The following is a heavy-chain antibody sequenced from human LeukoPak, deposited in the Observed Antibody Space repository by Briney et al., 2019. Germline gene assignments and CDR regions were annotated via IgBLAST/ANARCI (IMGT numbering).Heavy chain of an antibody. J-gene: IGHJ4*02. D-gene: IGHD3-22*01. CDR2: MHLSGTT. Sequence: PSETLSLTCTVSGDSINSLDLWSWVRQPPGKGLEWIGEMHLSGTTHSNPSVKSRVTISIDKSKNQFFLNLSSVTAADTAVYYCAGLVGRYSSGLYYYYFDYWGQGTLVTVSS. CDR3: AGLVGRYSSGLYYYYFDY. V-gene: IGHV4-4*02. CDR1: GDSINSLDL.